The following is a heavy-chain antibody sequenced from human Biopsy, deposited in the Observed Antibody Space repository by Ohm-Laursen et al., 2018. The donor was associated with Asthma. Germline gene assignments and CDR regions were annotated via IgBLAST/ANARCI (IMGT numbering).Heavy chain of an antibody. CDR3: ARSYDTDSYPVLVLDY. CDR2: ILTKFDIT. D-gene: IGHD3-22*01. V-gene: IGHV1-69*04. J-gene: IGHJ4*02. CDR1: GGSFSNFA. Sequence: SVKVSCKASGGSFSNFAFSWVRQAPGHGLEWMGTILTKFDITSHAEKFQGRVTVTADKSTSTTYMELSRLRSEDTAVYYCARSYDTDSYPVLVLDYWGQGTLVTVSS.